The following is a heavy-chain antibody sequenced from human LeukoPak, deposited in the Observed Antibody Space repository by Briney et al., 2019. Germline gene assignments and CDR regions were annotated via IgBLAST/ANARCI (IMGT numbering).Heavy chain of an antibody. Sequence: ALVKVSCKASGYTFTSYDINWVRQATGQGLEWMGWMNPNSGNTGYAQKFQGRVTMTRNTSISTAYMELSSLRSEDTAVYYCARGGGYPMIFGVVIIQDYYYYGMDVWGQGTTVTVSS. J-gene: IGHJ6*02. CDR2: MNPNSGNT. CDR1: GYTFTSYD. D-gene: IGHD3/OR15-3a*01. CDR3: ARGGGYPMIFGVVIIQDYYYYGMDV. V-gene: IGHV1-8*01.